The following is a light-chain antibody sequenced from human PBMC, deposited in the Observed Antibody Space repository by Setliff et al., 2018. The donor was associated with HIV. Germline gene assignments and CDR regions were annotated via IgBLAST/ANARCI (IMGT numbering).Light chain of an antibody. J-gene: IGLJ1*01. CDR2: DVN. CDR3: SSYTSRSTKV. CDR1: SSDVGGYNY. V-gene: IGLV2-14*01. Sequence: QSVLTQPASVSGSPGQSITISCSGTSSDVGGYNYVSWYQQHPGKAPKLMIYDVNKRPSGVSNRFSGSKSGNTASLTISGLQAEDEADYYCSSYTSRSTKVFGTGTKVTVL.